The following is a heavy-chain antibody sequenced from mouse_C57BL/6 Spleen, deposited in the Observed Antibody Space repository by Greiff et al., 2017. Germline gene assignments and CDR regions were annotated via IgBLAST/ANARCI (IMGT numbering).Heavy chain of an antibody. CDR1: GYTFTEYT. CDR3: ARHEEEGNYYVGYFDV. Sequence: VQLQESGAELVKPGASVKLSCKASGYTFTEYTIHWVKQRSGQGLEWIGWFYPGSGSIKYNEKFKDKATLTADKSSSTVYMELSRLTSEDSAVYFCARHEEEGNYYVGYFDVWGTGTTVTVSS. J-gene: IGHJ1*03. V-gene: IGHV1-62-2*01. CDR2: FYPGSGSI. D-gene: IGHD1-1*01.